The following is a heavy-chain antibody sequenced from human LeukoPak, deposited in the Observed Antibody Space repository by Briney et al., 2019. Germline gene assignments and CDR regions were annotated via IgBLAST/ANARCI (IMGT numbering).Heavy chain of an antibody. D-gene: IGHD5-24*01. Sequence: SETLSLTCAVYSGSFSGYYWSWIRQPPGKGLEWIGEINHSGSTNYNPSLKSRVTISVDTSKNQFSLKLSSVTAADTAVYYCARVRRDGYNWDFDYWGQGTLVTVSS. J-gene: IGHJ4*02. CDR3: ARVRRDGYNWDFDY. CDR2: INHSGST. V-gene: IGHV4-34*01. CDR1: SGSFSGYY.